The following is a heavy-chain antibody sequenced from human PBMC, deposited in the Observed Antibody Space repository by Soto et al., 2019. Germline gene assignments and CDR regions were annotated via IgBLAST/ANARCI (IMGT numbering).Heavy chain of an antibody. J-gene: IGHJ4*02. Sequence: EVQLVESGGDLVQRGGSLRLSCAASGFPFSSYWMHWVRHTPGKGLDWVARISGDGVTTYYADSVTGRFTVSRDNAKNTLSLQISGLRAEDTAVYYGAREYYGLLTGYSTDYWGQGTLVSVSS. CDR3: AREYYGLLTGYSTDY. D-gene: IGHD3-9*01. V-gene: IGHV3-74*01. CDR2: ISGDGVTT. CDR1: GFPFSSYW.